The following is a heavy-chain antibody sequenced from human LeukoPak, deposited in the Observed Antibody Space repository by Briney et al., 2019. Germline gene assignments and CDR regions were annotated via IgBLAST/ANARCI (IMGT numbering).Heavy chain of an antibody. Sequence: GGSLRLSCAASGFTFDDYAMHWVRQAPGKGLELVSLISGDGDSTYYADSVKGRFTISRDTSKNSLYLQMDSLRTEDTALYYCAKGQGYYFDYWGQGTLVTVSS. CDR2: ISGDGDST. V-gene: IGHV3-43*02. CDR3: AKGQGYYFDY. CDR1: GFTFDDYA. J-gene: IGHJ4*02.